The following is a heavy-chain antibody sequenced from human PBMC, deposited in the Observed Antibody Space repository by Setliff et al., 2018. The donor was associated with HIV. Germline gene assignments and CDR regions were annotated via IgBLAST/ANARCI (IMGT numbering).Heavy chain of an antibody. Sequence: SETLSLTCTVSGGSISTYYWTWIRQPPGKGLEWIGYIYTSGSTSYNPSLKSRLTISLDTSKNQFSLRLTSVTAADTAVYYCAKSPGFSGYGGSGWGQGTLVTVSS. CDR1: GGSISTYY. CDR3: AKSPGFSGYGGSG. CDR2: IYTSGST. J-gene: IGHJ4*02. D-gene: IGHD5-12*01. V-gene: IGHV4-4*09.